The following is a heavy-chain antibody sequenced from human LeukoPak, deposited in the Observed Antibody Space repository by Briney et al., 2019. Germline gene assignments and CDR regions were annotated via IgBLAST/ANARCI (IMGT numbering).Heavy chain of an antibody. CDR2: ISSNGGST. CDR3: ARDFGLTGKVDY. D-gene: IGHD1-20*01. J-gene: IGHJ4*02. V-gene: IGHV3-64*01. CDR1: GFTFSRYA. Sequence: PGGSLRLSCAASGFTFSRYAMHWVRQAPGKGLGSVSAISSNGGSTYYANSVKGRFTISRDNSKNTLYLQMGSLRAEDLAVYYCARDFGLTGKVDYWGQGTLVTVSS.